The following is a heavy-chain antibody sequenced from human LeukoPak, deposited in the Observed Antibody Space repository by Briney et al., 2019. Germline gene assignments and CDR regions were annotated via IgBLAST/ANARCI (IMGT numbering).Heavy chain of an antibody. V-gene: IGHV1-8*01. D-gene: IGHD3-3*01. CDR2: MNPNSGNT. CDR3: ARGDYDFWSGYYIGDY. CDR1: GYTFTSYD. J-gene: IGHJ4*02. Sequence: ASVKVSCKASGYTFTSYDINWVRQATGQGREWMGWMNPNSGNTGYAQKFQGRVTMTRNTSISTAYMELSSLRSEDTAVYYCARGDYDFWSGYYIGDYWGQGTLVTVSS.